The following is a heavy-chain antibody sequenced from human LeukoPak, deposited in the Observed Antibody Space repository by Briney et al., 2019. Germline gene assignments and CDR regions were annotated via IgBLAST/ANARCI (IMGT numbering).Heavy chain of an antibody. J-gene: IGHJ6*03. Sequence: GGSLRLSCAASGFTFSSYAMSWVRQAPGKGLERASAISGSGGSTYYADSVKGRFTISRDNSKNTLYLQMNSLRAEDTAVYYCAKGQLWQKSYYMDVWGKGTTVTVSS. CDR3: AKGQLWQKSYYMDV. CDR1: GFTFSSYA. CDR2: ISGSGGST. D-gene: IGHD5-18*01. V-gene: IGHV3-23*01.